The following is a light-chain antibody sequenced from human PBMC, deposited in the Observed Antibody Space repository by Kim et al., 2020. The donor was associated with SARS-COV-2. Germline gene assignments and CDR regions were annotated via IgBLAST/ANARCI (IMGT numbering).Light chain of an antibody. CDR2: GKN. CDR1: SLRSYY. CDR3: NSRDSSGNHWV. J-gene: IGLJ3*02. V-gene: IGLV3-19*01. Sequence: SSELTQDPAVSVALGQTVRITCQGDSLRSYYASWYQQKPGQAPVLVIYGKNNRPSGIPDRFSGSTSGTTASLTITGAQPEDEADYYGNSRDSSGNHWVF.